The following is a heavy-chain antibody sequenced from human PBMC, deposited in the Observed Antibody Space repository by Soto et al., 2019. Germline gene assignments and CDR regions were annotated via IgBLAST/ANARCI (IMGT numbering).Heavy chain of an antibody. CDR2: LIPISGTA. J-gene: IGHJ6*02. Sequence: QVQLVQSGAEVKKPGSSVKVSCKASGGTFSSYAISWVRQAPGQGLEWMGGLIPISGTANYAQKFQGRVTITADESTSTAYMELRSRRSEDTAVYYCARSQGSSTSLEIYYYYYYGMEVWVPGTTVTVSS. V-gene: IGHV1-69*01. D-gene: IGHD2-2*01. CDR3: ARSQGSSTSLEIYYYYYYGMEV. CDR1: GGTFSSYA.